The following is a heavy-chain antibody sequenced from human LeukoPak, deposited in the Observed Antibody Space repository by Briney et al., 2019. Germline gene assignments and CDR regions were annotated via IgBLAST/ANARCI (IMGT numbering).Heavy chain of an antibody. D-gene: IGHD1-26*01. CDR3: ARGARVGATLDDAFDI. V-gene: IGHV3-33*01. J-gene: IGHJ3*02. CDR2: IWYDGSNK. CDR1: GFTFSSYG. Sequence: GGSLRLTCAASGFTFSSYGMHWVRQAPGKGLEWVAVIWYDGSNKYYAGSVKGRFTISRDNSKNTLYLQMNSLRAEGTAVYYCARGARVGATLDDAFDIWGQGTMVTVSS.